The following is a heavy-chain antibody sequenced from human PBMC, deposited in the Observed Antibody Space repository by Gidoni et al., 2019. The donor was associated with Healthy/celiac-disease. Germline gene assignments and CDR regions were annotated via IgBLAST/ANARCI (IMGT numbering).Heavy chain of an antibody. CDR1: GYTFTSYY. D-gene: IGHD3-10*01. Sequence: QVQLVQSGAEVKQPGASVTVSCKASGYTFTSYYMPWVRQAPGQGLEWMGIINPSGGSTSYAQKFQGRVTMTRDTSTSTVYMELSSLRSEDTAVYYCARDLITMVRARGRGANWFDPWGQGTLVTVSS. CDR2: INPSGGST. CDR3: ARDLITMVRARGRGANWFDP. J-gene: IGHJ5*02. V-gene: IGHV1-46*03.